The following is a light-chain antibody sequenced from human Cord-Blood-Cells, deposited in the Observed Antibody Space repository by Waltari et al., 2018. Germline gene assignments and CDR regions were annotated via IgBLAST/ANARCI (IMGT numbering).Light chain of an antibody. J-gene: IGLJ1*01. CDR2: DVS. CDR1: SSDVGGYNY. V-gene: IGLV2-14*01. Sequence: QSALTQPASVSGSPGQSITISCTGTSSDVGGYNYVSWYQQHPGKAPKLMLYDVSNRPSGVSNRFSGSKSGNTASLTISGLQAEDEADYYCSSYTSSSTPYVFGPGTKVTVL. CDR3: SSYTSSSTPYV.